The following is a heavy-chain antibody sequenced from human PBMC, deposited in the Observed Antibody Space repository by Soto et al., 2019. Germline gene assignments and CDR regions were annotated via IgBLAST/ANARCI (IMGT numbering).Heavy chain of an antibody. CDR3: ARITRPDSGALYYFDY. Sequence: QVQLQESGPGLVEPSETLSLTCTVSGGSFSGYYCSWIRQPPGKGLEWIGYVRYTEATNYNPSLKRRITISVDTSKSHCSLKLRSVTAADSAVYFCARITRPDSGALYYFDYWGQGSLVTVSS. V-gene: IGHV4-59*01. J-gene: IGHJ4*02. CDR2: VRYTEAT. CDR1: GGSFSGYY. D-gene: IGHD6-25*01.